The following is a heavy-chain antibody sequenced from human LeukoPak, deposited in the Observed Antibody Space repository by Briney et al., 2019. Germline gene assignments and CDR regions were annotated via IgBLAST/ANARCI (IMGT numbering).Heavy chain of an antibody. J-gene: IGHJ6*02. CDR2: INPNSGGT. Sequence: ASVKVSCKASGYTFTGYYVHWVRQAPGQGLEWMGWINPNSGGTNYAQKFQGRVTMTRDTSISTAYMELSRLRSDDTAVYYCARDLYYGSGSYLFYYYYGMDVWGQGTTVTVSS. CDR3: ARDLYYGSGSYLFYYYYGMDV. CDR1: GYTFTGYY. D-gene: IGHD3-10*01. V-gene: IGHV1-2*02.